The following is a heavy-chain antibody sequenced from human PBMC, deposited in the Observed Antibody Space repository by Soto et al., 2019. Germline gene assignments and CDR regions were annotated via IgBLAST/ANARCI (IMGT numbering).Heavy chain of an antibody. CDR1: GDTFNFYT. Sequence: QVQLVKSGAEVKKPGSSVKVSCTASGDTFNFYTISWVRQAPGPGLEWMGRIIPMLGMSNYAQNFQRRVTMIADKSTSTAYMELSSLRSEDTALYYCATNYGSGSAHFDNWGQGTLVTVSS. V-gene: IGHV1-69*02. J-gene: IGHJ4*02. D-gene: IGHD3-10*01. CDR2: IIPMLGMS. CDR3: ATNYGSGSAHFDN.